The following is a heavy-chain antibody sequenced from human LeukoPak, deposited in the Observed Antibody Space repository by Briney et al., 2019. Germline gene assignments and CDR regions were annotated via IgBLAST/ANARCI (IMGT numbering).Heavy chain of an antibody. D-gene: IGHD2-15*01. CDR1: GYSISSGYY. V-gene: IGHV4-38-2*02. CDR2: ICHSGST. Sequence: ASETLSLTCAVSGYSISSGYYWGWIRQPPGKGLEWIGSICHSGSTYYNPSLKSRVTISVDTSKNQFSLKLSSVTAADTAVYYCARDDDCSGGSCYSIADYWGQGTLVTVSS. J-gene: IGHJ4*02. CDR3: ARDDDCSGGSCYSIADY.